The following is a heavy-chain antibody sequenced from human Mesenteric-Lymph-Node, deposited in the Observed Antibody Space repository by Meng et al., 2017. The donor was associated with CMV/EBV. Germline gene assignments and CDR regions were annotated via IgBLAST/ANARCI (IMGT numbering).Heavy chain of an antibody. CDR1: GGSFSGYY. J-gene: IGHJ4*02. D-gene: IGHD4-23*01. CDR3: ARHQRWLKSEGGFNY. Sequence: VQLQQWGEGLLKPSATLSLTCAVYGGSFSGYYWSWIRQPPGKGLEWIGEINHSGSTNYNPSLKSRVTISVDTSKNQFSLKLSSVTAADTAVYYCARHQRWLKSEGGFNYWGQGTLVTVSS. V-gene: IGHV4-34*01. CDR2: INHSGST.